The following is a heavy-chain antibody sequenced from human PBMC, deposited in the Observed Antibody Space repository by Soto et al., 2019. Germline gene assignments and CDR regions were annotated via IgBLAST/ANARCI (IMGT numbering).Heavy chain of an antibody. CDR1: GFTFSRYA. J-gene: IGHJ5*02. V-gene: IGHV3-30-3*01. CDR3: ARGGLGYCSSTSCYIPGIDWFDP. CDR2: ISYDGSNK. Sequence: QVQLVESGGGVVQPGRSLRLSCAASGFTFSRYAMHWVRQAPGKGLEWVAVISYDGSNKYYADSVKGRFTISRDNSKNTLYLQMNSLRAEDTAVYYCARGGLGYCSSTSCYIPGIDWFDPWGQGTLVTVSS. D-gene: IGHD2-2*02.